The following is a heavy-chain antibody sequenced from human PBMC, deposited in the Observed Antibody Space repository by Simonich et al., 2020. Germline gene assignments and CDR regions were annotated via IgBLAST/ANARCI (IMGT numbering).Heavy chain of an antibody. CDR2: VEPEDGET. CDR1: GYTFTDYY. D-gene: IGHD6-6*01. V-gene: IGHV1-69-2*01. Sequence: EVQLVQSGAEVKKPGATVKISCKVSGYTFTDYYMHWGQQAPGKGHEGRVRVEPEDGETIYAEKFQGRVTITADTSTDTAYMELSSLRSEDTAVYYCATGFEYSSSSWAFDIWGQGAMVTVSS. J-gene: IGHJ3*02. CDR3: ATGFEYSSSSWAFDI.